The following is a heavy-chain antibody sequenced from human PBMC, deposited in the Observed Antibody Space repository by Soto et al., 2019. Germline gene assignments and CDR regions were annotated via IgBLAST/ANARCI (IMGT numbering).Heavy chain of an antibody. CDR3: ARASSAAGHTADPGMDV. CDR1: SISTYY. V-gene: IGHV4-59*06. J-gene: IGHJ6*02. Sequence: PSECLSLTCTVYSISTYYSNWIRQTKGKGLEWIGYIYYRGRTYYNRSLKSRVTISVDTSKNQFSLKLSSVTAADTAVYYCARASSAAGHTADPGMDVWGQGTTVTVSS. CDR2: IYYRGRT. D-gene: IGHD6-13*01.